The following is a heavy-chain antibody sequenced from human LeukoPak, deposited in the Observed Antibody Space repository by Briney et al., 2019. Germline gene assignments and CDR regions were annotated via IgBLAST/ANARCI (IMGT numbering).Heavy chain of an antibody. J-gene: IGHJ4*02. V-gene: IGHV4-39*07. Sequence: SETLSLTCTVSGVSISRSGYYWGWLRQTPGKGLEWIGSIYYSGSTYYKSSLKSRVTISLDTSKNQFSLKLSSVTAADTAVYYCARARHGYIYGYRPNELGHFFDYWGQGTLVTVSS. D-gene: IGHD5-18*01. CDR3: ARARHGYIYGYRPNELGHFFDY. CDR1: GVSISRSGYY. CDR2: IYYSGST.